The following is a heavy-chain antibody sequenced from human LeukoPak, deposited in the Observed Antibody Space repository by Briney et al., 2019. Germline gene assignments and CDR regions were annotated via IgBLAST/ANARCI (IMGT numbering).Heavy chain of an antibody. D-gene: IGHD1-26*01. CDR1: GYTFTGYY. Sequence: GASVKVSCKASGYTFTGYYMHWVRQAPGQGLGWMGWINPNSGGTNYAQKFQGRVTMTRDTSISTAYMELSRLRSDDTAVYYCAREFSGSYFGWFDPWGQGTLVTVSS. CDR2: INPNSGGT. V-gene: IGHV1-2*02. J-gene: IGHJ5*02. CDR3: AREFSGSYFGWFDP.